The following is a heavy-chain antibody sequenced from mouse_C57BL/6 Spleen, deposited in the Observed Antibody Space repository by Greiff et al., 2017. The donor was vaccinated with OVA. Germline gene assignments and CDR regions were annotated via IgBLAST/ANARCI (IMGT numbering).Heavy chain of an antibody. CDR3: ARGYGNYGYYAMDY. J-gene: IGHJ4*01. CDR2: INPNYGTT. CDR1: GYSFTDYN. Sequence: EVKLQESGPELVKPGASVKISCKASGYSFTDYNMNWVKQSNGKSLEWIGVINPNYGTTSYNQKFKGKATLTVDQASSTAYMQLNSLTSEDSAVYFCARGYGNYGYYAMDYWGQGTSVTVSS. D-gene: IGHD2-1*01. V-gene: IGHV1-39*01.